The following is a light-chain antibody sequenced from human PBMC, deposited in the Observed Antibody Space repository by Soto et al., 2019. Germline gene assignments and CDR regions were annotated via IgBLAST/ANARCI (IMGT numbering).Light chain of an antibody. CDR2: GAS. Sequence: IVLTQSPGTLSLSPGERATLSCRASQSVGSNYLAWYQQKPGQAPRILIFGASSRATGIPDRFSGSGSGTDFTLTISRLEPEDFAVYYCQQYGDSSWTFGQGTKVDIK. V-gene: IGKV3-20*01. CDR1: QSVGSNY. CDR3: QQYGDSSWT. J-gene: IGKJ1*01.